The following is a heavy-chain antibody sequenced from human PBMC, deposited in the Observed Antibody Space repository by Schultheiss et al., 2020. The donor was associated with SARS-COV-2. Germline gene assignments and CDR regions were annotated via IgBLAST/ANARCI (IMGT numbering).Heavy chain of an antibody. V-gene: IGHV3-7*01. J-gene: IGHJ4*02. D-gene: IGHD5-12*01. CDR1: GFTFSSYA. Sequence: GGSLRLSCAASGFTFSSYAMSWVRQAPGKGLEWVANIKQDGSEKYYADSVKGRFTISRDNSKNTLYLQMNSLRAGDTAVYYCARAAGPRGYSGYDWYYWGQGTLVTVSS. CDR3: ARAAGPRGYSGYDWYY. CDR2: IKQDGSEK.